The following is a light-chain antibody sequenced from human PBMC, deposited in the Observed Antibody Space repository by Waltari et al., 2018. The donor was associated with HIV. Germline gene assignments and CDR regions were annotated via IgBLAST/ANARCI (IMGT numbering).Light chain of an antibody. Sequence: QSALTQPPSASGPPGQSVTIPCTGTSSDVGAYNYVSWFQQHPGKPPKLMIYDVTKRPSVVPDRFSGSQSGITASLTVSGLQAEDEADYYCASYAGSKDVFGGGTRLTVL. CDR1: SSDVGAYNY. CDR2: DVT. V-gene: IGLV2-8*01. J-gene: IGLJ2*01. CDR3: ASYAGSKDV.